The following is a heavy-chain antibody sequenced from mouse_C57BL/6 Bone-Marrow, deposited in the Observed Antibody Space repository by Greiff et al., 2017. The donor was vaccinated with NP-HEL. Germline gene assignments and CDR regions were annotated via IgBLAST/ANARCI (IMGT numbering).Heavy chain of an antibody. Sequence: QVHVKQPGAELVKPGASVKMSCKASGYTFTSYWITWVKQRPGQGLEWIGDIYPGSGSTNYNEKFKGKATLTVDKSSSTAYMQLSIRTSEDSAVYYCVRRESNAFAYWGQGTLVTVSA. V-gene: IGHV1-55*01. J-gene: IGHJ3*01. CDR2: IYPGSGST. CDR1: GYTFTSYW. D-gene: IGHD2-5*01. CDR3: VRRESNAFAY.